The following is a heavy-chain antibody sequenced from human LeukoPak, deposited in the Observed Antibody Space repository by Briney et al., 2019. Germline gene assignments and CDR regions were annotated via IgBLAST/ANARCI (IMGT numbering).Heavy chain of an antibody. Sequence: GGSLRLSCAASGFTFSSYEMNWVRQAAGKGLEWVAVIWYDGTNKYYADSVEGRFTISRDNSKNTLYLQMNSLRPEDTAIYYCARDLPGSGWYQDYWGQGTLVTVSS. J-gene: IGHJ4*02. CDR3: ARDLPGSGWYQDY. V-gene: IGHV3-33*08. CDR2: IWYDGTNK. CDR1: GFTFSSYE. D-gene: IGHD6-19*01.